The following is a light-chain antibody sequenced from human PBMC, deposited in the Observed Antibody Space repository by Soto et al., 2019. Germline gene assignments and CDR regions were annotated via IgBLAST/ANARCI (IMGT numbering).Light chain of an antibody. Sequence: EIVMTHSPATLSVSPGERAILSCSASQSISINLAWYQQKPGQAPRLLIYAASNRATGVPARFSGSWSGTEFTLTISSLQSEDFAVYYCQQYNNWITFGQGTRLEIK. CDR2: AAS. CDR3: QQYNNWIT. J-gene: IGKJ5*01. CDR1: QSISIN. V-gene: IGKV3-15*01.